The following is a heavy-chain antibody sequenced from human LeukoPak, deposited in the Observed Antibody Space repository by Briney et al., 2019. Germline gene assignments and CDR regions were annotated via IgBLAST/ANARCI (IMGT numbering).Heavy chain of an antibody. J-gene: IGHJ4*02. CDR1: GGSISSSNW. D-gene: IGHD3-22*01. CDR2: ISQSGST. CDR3: ARAGRYYDSTGYYWYFDY. V-gene: IGHV4-4*02. Sequence: PSETLSLTCAVSGGSISSSNWWSWVRQPPGKGLEWIGEISQSGSTNYNPSLKSRVTMSVDKSKNQFSLKLSSVTAADTAVYYCARAGRYYDSTGYYWYFDYWGQGTLVTVSS.